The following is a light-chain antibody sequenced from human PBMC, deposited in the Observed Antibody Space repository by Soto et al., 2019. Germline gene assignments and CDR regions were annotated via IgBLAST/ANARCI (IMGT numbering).Light chain of an antibody. Sequence: EIVLTQSPGSLSLSPGERATLSCRASQSVSSSSYLAWYQQKPGQAPRLLIYGASSRATGIPDRFSGSGSGTDFTLTISRLEPEDFAVYYCQQYGSSPSFGQGTKMEIK. CDR2: GAS. CDR3: QQYGSSPS. V-gene: IGKV3-20*01. CDR1: QSVSSSSY. J-gene: IGKJ1*01.